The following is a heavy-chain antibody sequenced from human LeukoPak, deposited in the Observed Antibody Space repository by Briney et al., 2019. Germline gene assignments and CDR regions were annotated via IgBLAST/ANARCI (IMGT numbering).Heavy chain of an antibody. J-gene: IGHJ5*02. CDR2: IKQDGSDK. D-gene: IGHD6-6*01. CDR1: GFTFSSYW. Sequence: QPGGSLRLSCAASGFTFSSYWMSWVRQAPGKGLEWVANIKQDGSDKYYVDSAKGRLTISRDNAKNSLYLQMNSLRVEDTAVYYCARYTAARRFDPWGQGTLVTVSS. V-gene: IGHV3-7*03. CDR3: ARYTAARRFDP.